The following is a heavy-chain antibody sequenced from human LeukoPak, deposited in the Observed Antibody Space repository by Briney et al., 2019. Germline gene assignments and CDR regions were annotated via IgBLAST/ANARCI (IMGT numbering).Heavy chain of an antibody. J-gene: IGHJ4*02. Sequence: SETLSLTCSVSGGSVSSYYWSWIRQPPGKGLEWIGYIYYSGSPNYNPSLKSRVTISLDTSKNQFSLKLSSVTAADTAVYYCARIKWELPGGFDYWGQGTLVTVSS. CDR1: GGSVSSYY. CDR2: IYYSGSP. D-gene: IGHD1-26*01. CDR3: ARIKWELPGGFDY. V-gene: IGHV4-59*08.